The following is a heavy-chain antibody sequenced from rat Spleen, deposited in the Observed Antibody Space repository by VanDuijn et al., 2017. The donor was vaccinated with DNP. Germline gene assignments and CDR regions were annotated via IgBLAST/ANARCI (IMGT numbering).Heavy chain of an antibody. D-gene: IGHD4-4*01. CDR1: GYSITSNY. CDR2: ISYSGFA. Sequence: EVQLQESGPGLVKPSQSLSLTCSVTGYSITSNYWGWIRKFPGNKMELLAYISYSGFACYNPSLKSRISITRDTSKNQFFLQLNSVTTEDTATYYCSGRGSSDNWFVYWGQGTLVTVSS. V-gene: IGHV3-1*01. CDR3: SGRGSSDNWFVY. J-gene: IGHJ3*01.